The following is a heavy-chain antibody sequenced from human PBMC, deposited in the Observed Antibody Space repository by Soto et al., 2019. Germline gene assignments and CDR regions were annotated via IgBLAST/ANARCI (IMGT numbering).Heavy chain of an antibody. CDR2: IYSGGST. CDR1: GFTVSSNY. V-gene: IGHV3-66*01. J-gene: IGHJ4*02. D-gene: IGHD3-22*01. Sequence: GGSLRLSCAASGFTVSSNYMSWVRQAPGKGLEWVSVIYSGGSTYYADSVKGRFTISRDNSKNTLYLQMNSLRAEDTAVYYCAREASYYYDSSSFSPPYDYWGQGTLVTVSS. CDR3: AREASYYYDSSSFSPPYDY.